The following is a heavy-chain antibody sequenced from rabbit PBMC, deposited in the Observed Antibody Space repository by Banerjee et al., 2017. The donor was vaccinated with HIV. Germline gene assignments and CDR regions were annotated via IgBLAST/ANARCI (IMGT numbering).Heavy chain of an antibody. CDR3: VRDWTVNSHYRLGL. V-gene: IGHV1S45*01. Sequence: QEQLVESGGGLVKPGASLTLTCKASGFSFSNKAVMCWVRQAPGKGLEWIACINAATAKPVYATWAKGRFTISRTSSTTVTLRMTSLTAADTATYFCVRDWTVNSHYRLGLWGPGTLVTVS. J-gene: IGHJ4*01. CDR1: GFSFSNKAV. D-gene: IGHD1-1*01. CDR2: INAATAKP.